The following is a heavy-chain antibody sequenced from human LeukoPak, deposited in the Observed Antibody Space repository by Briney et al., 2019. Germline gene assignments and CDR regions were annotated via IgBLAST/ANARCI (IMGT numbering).Heavy chain of an antibody. CDR3: AKDYSGYSYGYWSDYYYYYGMDV. V-gene: IGHV3-74*01. CDR1: GFTFSSYW. J-gene: IGHJ6*02. D-gene: IGHD5-18*01. Sequence: GGSLRLSCAASGFTFSSYWMHWVRQVPGKGLVWVSRINSDGSSTSYADSVKGRFTISRDNAKNTLYVQMNSLRAEDTAVYYCAKDYSGYSYGYWSDYYYYYGMDVWGQGTTVTVSS. CDR2: INSDGSST.